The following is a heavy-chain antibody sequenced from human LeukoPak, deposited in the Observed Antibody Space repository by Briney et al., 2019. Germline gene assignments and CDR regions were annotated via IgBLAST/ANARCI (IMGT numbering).Heavy chain of an antibody. J-gene: IGHJ6*02. CDR2: ISAYNGNT. Sequence: ASVKVSCKASGYTFTSYGISWVRQAPGQGLEWMGWISAYNGNTNYAQKLQGRVTMTTETSTSTAYMELRSLRSDDTAVYYCARDQYQLLYSYYYYGMDVWGQGTTVTVSS. CDR1: GYTFTSYG. D-gene: IGHD2-2*02. CDR3: ARDQYQLLYSYYYYGMDV. V-gene: IGHV1-18*01.